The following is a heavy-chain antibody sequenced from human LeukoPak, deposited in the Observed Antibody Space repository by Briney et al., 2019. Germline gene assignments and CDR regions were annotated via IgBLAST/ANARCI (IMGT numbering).Heavy chain of an antibody. CDR2: ISAYNGNT. J-gene: IGHJ6*02. Sequence: ASVKVSCKASGYTFTSYGISWVRQAPGQGLEWMGWISAYNGNTNYAQKLQGRVTMTTDTSTSTAYMELRSLRSDDTAVYYCARDPYSSLSWSLNYYYYGMDVWGQGTTVTVSS. CDR1: GYTFTSYG. CDR3: ARDPYSSLSWSLNYYYYGMDV. V-gene: IGHV1-18*01. D-gene: IGHD6-6*01.